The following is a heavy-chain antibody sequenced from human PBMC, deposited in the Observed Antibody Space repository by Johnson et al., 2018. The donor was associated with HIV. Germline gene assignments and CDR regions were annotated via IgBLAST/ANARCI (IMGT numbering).Heavy chain of an antibody. D-gene: IGHD6-19*01. J-gene: IGHJ3*02. CDR1: GFTFSSYA. CDR2: IGGSGGST. CDR3: ARAGAVGFDAFDI. V-gene: IGHV3-23*04. Sequence: VHLVESGGGLVQPGGSLRLSCAASGFTFSSYAMTWVRQAPGKGLEWVSGIGGSGGSTYYSDSVKGRFTISRDAAENSLYLQVNSLRTEDMTVYYCARAGAVGFDAFDIWGQGTMVTVSS.